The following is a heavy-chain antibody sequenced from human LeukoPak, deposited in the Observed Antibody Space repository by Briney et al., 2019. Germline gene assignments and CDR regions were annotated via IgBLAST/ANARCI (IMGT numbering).Heavy chain of an antibody. CDR1: GFALSSHW. Sequence: PGGSLRLSCAASGFALSSHWMTWVRQVPGRGPEWVANVNRDGSETYYLDSVKGRFTISKDNAKNSLYLQMNSLRAEDTALYHCARNNGMDVWGQGTTVIDSS. J-gene: IGHJ6*02. CDR2: VNRDGSET. V-gene: IGHV3-7*03. CDR3: ARNNGMDV.